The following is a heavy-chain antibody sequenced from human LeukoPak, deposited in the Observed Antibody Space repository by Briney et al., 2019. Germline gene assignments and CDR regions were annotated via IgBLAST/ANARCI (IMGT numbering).Heavy chain of an antibody. Sequence: ASVKVSCKASGYTFISYDINWVRQATGQGLEWMGWMSPNSGNTGYAQKFQGRVTMTKSTSISTAYMELSDLESEDTAVYYCARTPPDYGIDYWGQGTLVTVSS. D-gene: IGHD4-17*01. J-gene: IGHJ4*02. V-gene: IGHV1-8*01. CDR2: MSPNSGNT. CDR3: ARTPPDYGIDY. CDR1: GYTFISYD.